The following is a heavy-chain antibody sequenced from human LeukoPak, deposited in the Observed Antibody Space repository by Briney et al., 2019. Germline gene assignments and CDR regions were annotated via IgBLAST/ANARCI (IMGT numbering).Heavy chain of an antibody. Sequence: GRSLRLSCAASGFTFSSYWMHWVRQPPGKGPVWVARVDVHGQGTAYADSVKGRFTISRDNAKNTLSLQMNSLSAEDTAVYYCARSNYDSTTFYYHLDLWGQGTLVTVSS. D-gene: IGHD2/OR15-2a*01. V-gene: IGHV3-74*01. CDR2: VDVHGQGT. CDR1: GFTFSSYW. J-gene: IGHJ5*02. CDR3: ARSNYDSTTFYYHLDL.